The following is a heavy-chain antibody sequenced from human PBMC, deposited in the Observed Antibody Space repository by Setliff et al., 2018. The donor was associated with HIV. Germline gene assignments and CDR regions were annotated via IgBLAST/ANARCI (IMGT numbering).Heavy chain of an antibody. V-gene: IGHV1-46*01. CDR3: ARGVDAGSDY. CDR1: GYTLTSNY. Sequence: ASVKVSCKASGYTLTSNYMHWVRQAPGQGLEWMGIVIPSTGDTNYAQNFQGRVTMTRDTSMNTAYMELSNLRFEDTAVYYCARGVDAGSDYWGQGTLVTVSS. CDR2: VIPSTGDT. J-gene: IGHJ4*02. D-gene: IGHD3-10*01.